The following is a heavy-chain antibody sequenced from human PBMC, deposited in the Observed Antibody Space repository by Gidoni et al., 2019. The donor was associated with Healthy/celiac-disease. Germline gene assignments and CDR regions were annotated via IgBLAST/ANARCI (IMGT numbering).Heavy chain of an antibody. Sequence: EVQLVESAGGLVNPGGSLSLSCAVSGFTFRSYSMTWFRQAPGKGLEWVSSISRSSSYIYYADSVKGRFTISRDNAKNSLYLQMNSLRAEDTAVYYCARETLYSSSWTRFDPWGQGTLVTVSS. D-gene: IGHD6-13*01. CDR2: ISRSSSYI. CDR1: GFTFRSYS. CDR3: ARETLYSSSWTRFDP. J-gene: IGHJ5*02. V-gene: IGHV3-21*01.